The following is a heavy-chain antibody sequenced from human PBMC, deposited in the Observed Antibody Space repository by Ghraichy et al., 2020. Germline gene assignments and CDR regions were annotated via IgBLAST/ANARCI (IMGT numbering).Heavy chain of an antibody. CDR2: INSDGNST. CDR3: VRESSGPEN. J-gene: IGHJ4*02. D-gene: IGHD3-22*01. V-gene: IGHV3-74*01. CDR1: GFTFSRYW. Sequence: SCAASGFTFSRYWMHWVRQAPGKGLVWVSRINSDGNSTSYADFVKGRFTISRDNARNTVYLQMNSLRAEDTSVYYCVRESSGPENWGQGTLVTVSS.